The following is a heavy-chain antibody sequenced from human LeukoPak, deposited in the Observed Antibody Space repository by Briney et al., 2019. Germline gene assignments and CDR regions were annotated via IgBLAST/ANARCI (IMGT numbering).Heavy chain of an antibody. CDR3: AREEPSIAAAGTGAQDY. D-gene: IGHD6-13*01. CDR2: ISSSSYI. V-gene: IGHV3-21*01. Sequence: PGGSLRLSCAASGFTFSSYSMNWVRQAPGKGLEWVSSISSSSYIYYADSVKGRSTISRDNAKNSLYLQMNSLRAEDTAVYYCAREEPSIAAAGTGAQDYWGQGTLVTVSS. J-gene: IGHJ4*02. CDR1: GFTFSSYS.